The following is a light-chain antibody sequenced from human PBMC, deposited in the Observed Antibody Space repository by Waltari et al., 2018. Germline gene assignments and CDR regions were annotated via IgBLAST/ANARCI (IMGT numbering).Light chain of an antibody. J-gene: IGLJ2*01. CDR3: TSYTDSRIFDVV. V-gene: IGLV2-14*03. Sequence: QSALTQPASVSGSPGQSITISCTGTSSYVGGYNYVSWYQQHPGKVPKLMIYNVINRPSGVSIRFSGSKSGNTASLTISGLQAEDEADYYCTSYTDSRIFDVVFGGGTRLTVL. CDR2: NVI. CDR1: SSYVGGYNY.